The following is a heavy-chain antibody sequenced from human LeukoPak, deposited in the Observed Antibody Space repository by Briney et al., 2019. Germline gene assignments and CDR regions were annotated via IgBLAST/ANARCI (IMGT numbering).Heavy chain of an antibody. CDR3: ARDDLRVTALPGFDY. CDR2: ISAYNGNT. CDR1: GYTFTSYG. Sequence: ASVKVSCKASGYTFTSYGISWVRQAPGQGLEWMGWISAYNGNTNYAQKLQGRVTMTTDTSTSTAYMELRSLRSDDTAVYYCARDDLRVTALPGFDYWGQGTLVTVSS. J-gene: IGHJ4*02. V-gene: IGHV1-18*01. D-gene: IGHD2-21*02.